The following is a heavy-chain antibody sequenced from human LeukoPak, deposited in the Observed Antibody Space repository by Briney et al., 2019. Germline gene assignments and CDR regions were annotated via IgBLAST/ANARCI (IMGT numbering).Heavy chain of an antibody. CDR3: ARGGYCTGGVCYLDY. Sequence: PSETLSLTCTVSGGSISSYCWSWIRQPAGKGLEWIGRIYTSGSTNYNPSLKSRVTMSVDTSKNEFSLKLSSVTAADTAVYYCARGGYCTGGVCYLDYWGQGTLVTVSS. D-gene: IGHD2-8*02. J-gene: IGHJ4*02. CDR1: GGSISSYC. CDR2: IYTSGST. V-gene: IGHV4-4*07.